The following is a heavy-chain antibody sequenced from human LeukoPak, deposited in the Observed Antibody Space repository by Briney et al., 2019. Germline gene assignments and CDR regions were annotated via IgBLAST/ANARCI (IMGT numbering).Heavy chain of an antibody. CDR2: IYYSGST. J-gene: IGHJ6*02. Sequence: SETLSLTCTVSGGSISSSSYYWGWIRQPPGKGLEWIGSIYYSGSTYYNPSLKSRVTISVDTSKNQFSLKLSSVTAADTAVYYCARDMVLAAIYYYGMDVWGQGTTVTVSS. CDR3: ARDMVLAAIYYYGMDV. V-gene: IGHV4-39*07. D-gene: IGHD2-2*02. CDR1: GGSISSSSYY.